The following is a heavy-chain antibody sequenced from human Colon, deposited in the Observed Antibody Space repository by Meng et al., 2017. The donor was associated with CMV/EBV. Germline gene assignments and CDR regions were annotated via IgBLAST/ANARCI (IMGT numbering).Heavy chain of an antibody. J-gene: IGHJ4*02. CDR1: GYSFTGYY. D-gene: IGHD3-3*01. Sequence: ASVKVSCKASGYSFTGYYMHWVRQAPGEGLEWMGTINPSGGGTTYAQKFQARLTMTRDTSTTTVYMELSSLRSEDTAVYYCARQYDCWSEYFGYWGQGTLVTVSS. CDR2: INPSGGGT. V-gene: IGHV1-46*01. CDR3: ARQYDCWSEYFGY.